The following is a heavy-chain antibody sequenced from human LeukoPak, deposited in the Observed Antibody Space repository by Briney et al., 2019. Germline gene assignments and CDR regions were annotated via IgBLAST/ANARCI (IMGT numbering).Heavy chain of an antibody. V-gene: IGHV3-23*01. CDR2: ISGSGGST. Sequence: GGSLRLSCAASGFTFSSYAMSWVRQAPGKGLEWVSAISGSGGSTYYADSVKGRFTISRDNSKNTLYLQMNSLRAEDTAVYYCARGNDFWSHYYYMDVWGKGTTVTVS. CDR3: ARGNDFWSHYYYMDV. J-gene: IGHJ6*03. D-gene: IGHD3-3*01. CDR1: GFTFSSYA.